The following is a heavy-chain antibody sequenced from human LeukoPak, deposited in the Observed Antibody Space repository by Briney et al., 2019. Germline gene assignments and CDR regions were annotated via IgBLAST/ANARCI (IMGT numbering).Heavy chain of an antibody. CDR3: ARAGYGDSDFDY. J-gene: IGHJ4*02. Sequence: SETLSLTCTVSGYSISTSYYWGWTRPPPGTGLDWIGSIYHSGNTYYNPSLKSRVTISVDTSMNQFSLKLNSVTAADSAVYYCARAGYGDSDFDYWGQGTLVTVSS. D-gene: IGHD4-17*01. V-gene: IGHV4-38-2*02. CDR1: GYSISTSYY. CDR2: IYHSGNT.